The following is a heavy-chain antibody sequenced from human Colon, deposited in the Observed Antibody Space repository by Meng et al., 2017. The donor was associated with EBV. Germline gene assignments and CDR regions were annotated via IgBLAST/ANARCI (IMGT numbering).Heavy chain of an antibody. CDR1: GGSISSGGYY. J-gene: IGHJ4*02. CDR2: IYYRGST. CDR3: ARGPSRWLQFSFDY. Sequence: QFQLQESSPGLVKPSQTLSRTCTVSGGSISSGGYYWSWIRQHQGKGLEWIGYIYYRGSTYYNPSLKSRVTISIDTSKNQFSLKLSSVTAADTAVYYCARGPSRWLQFSFDYWGQGTLVTVSS. V-gene: IGHV4-31*03. D-gene: IGHD5-24*01.